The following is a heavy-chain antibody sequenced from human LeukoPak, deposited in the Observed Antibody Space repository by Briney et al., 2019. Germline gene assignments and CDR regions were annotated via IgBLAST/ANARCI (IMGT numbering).Heavy chain of an antibody. Sequence: SETLSLTCTVSGYSISSGYYWGWIRQPAGEGLEWIGRIYITGSTNYNPSLKSRATMSVDTSKNQFSLRLSSVTAADTAVYYCARVLGYYDSSGYSYYFDYWGQGTLVTVSS. CDR2: IYITGST. CDR1: GYSISSGYY. D-gene: IGHD3-22*01. V-gene: IGHV4-38-2*02. J-gene: IGHJ4*02. CDR3: ARVLGYYDSSGYSYYFDY.